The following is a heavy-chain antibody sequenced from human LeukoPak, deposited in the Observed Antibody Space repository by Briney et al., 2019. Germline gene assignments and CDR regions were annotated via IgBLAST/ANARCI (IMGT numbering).Heavy chain of an antibody. Sequence: DSVKVSCKASGYDFINYGISWVRQAPGQGLEWMGWRSIYNGNTDYKLQGRVTMTTDTSTSTVYMELSSLRSEDTAVYYCARDRRSGSYYFDYWGQGTLVTVSS. CDR1: GYDFINYG. J-gene: IGHJ4*02. CDR2: RSIYNGNT. V-gene: IGHV1-18*01. CDR3: ARDRRSGSYYFDY. D-gene: IGHD1-26*01.